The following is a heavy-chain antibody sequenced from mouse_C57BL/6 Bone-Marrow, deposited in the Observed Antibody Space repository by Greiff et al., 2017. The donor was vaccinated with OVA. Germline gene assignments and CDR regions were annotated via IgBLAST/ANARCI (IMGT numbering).Heavy chain of an antibody. V-gene: IGHV5-17*01. D-gene: IGHD2-2*01. J-gene: IGHJ3*01. Sequence: EVHLVESGGGLVKPGGSLKLSCAASGFTFSDYGMHWVRQAPEKGLEWVAYISSGSSTIYYADTVKGRFTISRDNAKNTLFLQMTSLRSEDTAMYYCARGDYGYDGEPGFAYWGQGTLVTVAA. CDR2: ISSGSSTI. CDR3: ARGDYGYDGEPGFAY. CDR1: GFTFSDYG.